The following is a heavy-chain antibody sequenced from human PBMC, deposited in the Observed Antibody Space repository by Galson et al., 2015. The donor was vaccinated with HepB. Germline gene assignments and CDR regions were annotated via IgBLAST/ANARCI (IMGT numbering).Heavy chain of an antibody. V-gene: IGHV4-31*03. CDR1: GGSISSGGYY. CDR3: ARDGGGRITIFAPGYYGMDV. D-gene: IGHD3-3*01. Sequence: TLSLTCTVSGGSISSGGYYWSWIRQHPGKGLEWIGYIYYSGSTYYNPSLMSRVTISVDTSKNQFSLKLSSVTAEDTAVYYCARDGGGRITIFAPGYYGMDVWGQGTTVTVSS. J-gene: IGHJ6*02. CDR2: IYYSGST.